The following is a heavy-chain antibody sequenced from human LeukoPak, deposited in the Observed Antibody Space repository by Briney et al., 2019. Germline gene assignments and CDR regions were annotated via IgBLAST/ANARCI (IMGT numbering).Heavy chain of an antibody. CDR2: VGGSDGST. CDR3: VKVGGGRIAAAGSHY. D-gene: IGHD6-13*01. V-gene: IGHV3-23*01. Sequence: GGSLRLSCAASGFTFSGYAMTWARQAPGKGLEWVSGVGGSDGSTFYADSVKGRFTISRDNSKNTLYLQMNSLRVEDTAVYYCVKVGGGRIAAAGSHYWGQGTLVTVSS. CDR1: GFTFSGYA. J-gene: IGHJ4*02.